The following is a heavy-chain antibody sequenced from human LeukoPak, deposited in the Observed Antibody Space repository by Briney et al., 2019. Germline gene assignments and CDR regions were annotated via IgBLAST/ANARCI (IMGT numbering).Heavy chain of an antibody. CDR2: IIPIFGTA. D-gene: IGHD2-2*01. Sequence: SVKVSCKASGCTFSSYAISWVRQAPGQGLEWMGRIIPIFGTANYAQKFQGRVTITTDESTSTAYMELSSLRSEDTAVYYCARSSYASSRINWFDPWGQGTLVTVSS. J-gene: IGHJ5*02. CDR1: GCTFSSYA. CDR3: ARSSYASSRINWFDP. V-gene: IGHV1-69*05.